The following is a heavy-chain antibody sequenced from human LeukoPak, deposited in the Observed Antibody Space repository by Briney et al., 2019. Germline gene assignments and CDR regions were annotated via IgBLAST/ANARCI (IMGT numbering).Heavy chain of an antibody. CDR3: AKEGRFGAFDI. Sequence: GGSLRLSCAASGFTFSNYGMHWVRQAPGKGLEWVAVISYDGNNKDYADSVKGRFTISRDNSKNTLYLQMNSLRAEDTAVYYCAKEGRFGAFDIWGQGTMVTVSS. V-gene: IGHV3-30*18. CDR1: GFTFSNYG. J-gene: IGHJ3*02. D-gene: IGHD3-10*01. CDR2: ISYDGNNK.